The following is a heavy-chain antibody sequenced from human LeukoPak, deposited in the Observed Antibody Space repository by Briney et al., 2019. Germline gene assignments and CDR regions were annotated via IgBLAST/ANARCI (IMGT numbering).Heavy chain of an antibody. J-gene: IGHJ4*02. CDR2: IYSSGST. V-gene: IGHV4-59*01. CDR3: ASPPCGDYGGV. Sequence: SETLSLTCTASGGSISSYYWNWIRQPPGQGLEWIGYIYSSGSTNYNPPLKSRVTISVHTSKSQSSLKLSSGTGADTGVYYWASPPCGDYGGVWGQGTLVTVS. D-gene: IGHD4-17*01. CDR1: GGSISSYY.